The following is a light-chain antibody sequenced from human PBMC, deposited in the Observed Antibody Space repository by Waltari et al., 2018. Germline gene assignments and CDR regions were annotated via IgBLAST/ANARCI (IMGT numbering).Light chain of an antibody. CDR1: TLGQKH. J-gene: IGLJ3*02. V-gene: IGLV3-1*01. CDR3: QAWDSNTGVV. Sequence: SFDLTQPPSVSVSPGQRVTISCPGDTLGQKHVSWSQHKPGQSPPLVIFQDKRRPSGIPERFAGSNSGSTATLTIRGTQSMDEADYYCQAWDSNTGVVFGGGTRLTVL. CDR2: QDK.